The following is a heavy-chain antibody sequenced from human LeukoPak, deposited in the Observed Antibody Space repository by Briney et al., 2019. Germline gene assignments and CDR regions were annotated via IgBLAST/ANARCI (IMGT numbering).Heavy chain of an antibody. D-gene: IGHD3-10*01. CDR3: ARDEQYYGSGTYYRRASTFDI. J-gene: IGHJ3*02. V-gene: IGHV1-18*04. Sequence: ASVKVSCKASGYTFTSYGISWLRQAPGQGLEWMGWISVNNGYTNYAQKLQGRVTMTTDTSTTTAYMELTSLTSDDTAVYYCARDEQYYGSGTYYRRASTFDIWGQGTMVTVSS. CDR2: ISVNNGYT. CDR1: GYTFTSYG.